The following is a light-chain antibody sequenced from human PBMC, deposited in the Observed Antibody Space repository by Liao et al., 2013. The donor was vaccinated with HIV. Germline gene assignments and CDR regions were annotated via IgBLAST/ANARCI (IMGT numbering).Light chain of an antibody. J-gene: IGLJ1*01. V-gene: IGLV3-1*01. CDR2: QDN. CDR1: KLGDKY. Sequence: SYDLTQPSSVSVSPGQTASITCSGDKLGDKYVSWYQQKSGQSPVLVIYQDNERPSGIPERFSGSKSGNTATLTIGGTQAVDEADYYCQAWDSIAFYVFGPGTDGHRP. CDR3: QAWDSIAFYV.